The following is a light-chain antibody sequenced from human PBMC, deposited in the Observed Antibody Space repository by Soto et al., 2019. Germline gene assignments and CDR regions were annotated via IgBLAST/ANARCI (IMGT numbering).Light chain of an antibody. CDR3: AAWDDSLSGVV. V-gene: IGLV1-47*02. CDR1: RSNIGSNL. CDR2: SND. Sequence: QSAVTQLPSVSGTPGQRVTIFCSGRRSNIGSNLVYWYQQLPGTAPKLLFFSNDQRPSGVPDRFSGSRSGTSASLAISGLRSEDEGDYYCAAWDDSLSGVVFGGGTKLTVL. J-gene: IGLJ2*01.